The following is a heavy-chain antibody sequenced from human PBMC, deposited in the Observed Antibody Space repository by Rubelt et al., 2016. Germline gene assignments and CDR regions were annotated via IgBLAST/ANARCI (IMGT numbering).Heavy chain of an antibody. CDR1: GGSVSSYH. D-gene: IGHD1-26*01. CDR3: ARDPSSGTYDY. V-gene: IGHV4-59*02. J-gene: IGHJ4*02. CDR2: AYYTGST. Sequence: QVQLQESGPGLVKPSETLSLTCTVSGGSVSSYHWSWIRQPPGKGLEWIGYAYYTGSTNYNPSLESRVTISVDTSKNQFSLKLRSVTAADTAVYFCARDPSSGTYDYWGQGTLVTVSS.